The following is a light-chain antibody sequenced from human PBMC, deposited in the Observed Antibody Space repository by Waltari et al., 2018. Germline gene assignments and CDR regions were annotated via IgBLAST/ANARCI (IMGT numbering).Light chain of an antibody. J-gene: IGLJ1*01. CDR2: EVS. CDR3: CSFAGSSTS. V-gene: IGLV2-23*02. CDR1: STDLGTYNL. Sequence: QSALPQPASVSGSPGQSITISCSNTSTDLGTYNLVSWYQQRPGKAPKLLIYEVSERPSGVSNRFSGSKSGDTASLTISGLQAEDEADYYCCSFAGSSTSFGTGSTVTVL.